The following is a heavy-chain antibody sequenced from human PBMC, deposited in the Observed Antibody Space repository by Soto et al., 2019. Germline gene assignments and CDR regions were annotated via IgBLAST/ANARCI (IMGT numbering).Heavy chain of an antibody. CDR1: GYTFTSYD. CDR3: ARSQTGTTMWNYYYGMDV. J-gene: IGHJ6*02. V-gene: IGHV1-69*13. CDR2: IIPIFGTA. D-gene: IGHD1-7*01. Sequence: ASVKVSCKASGYTFTSYDINWVRQATGQGLEWMGGIIPIFGTANYAQKFQGRVTITADESTSTAYMELSSLRSEDTAVYYCARSQTGTTMWNYYYGMDVWGQGTTVTVSS.